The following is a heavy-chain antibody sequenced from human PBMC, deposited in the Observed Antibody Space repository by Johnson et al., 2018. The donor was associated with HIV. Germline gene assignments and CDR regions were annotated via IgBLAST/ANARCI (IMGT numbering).Heavy chain of an antibody. J-gene: IGHJ3*02. D-gene: IGHD3-16*01. CDR3: AKDGAYSIPWSAFDI. Sequence: QVQLVESGGGVVQPGRSLRLSCAASGFTFSSYAMHWVRQAPGKGLEWVAFIRYDGSNKYYADSVKGRFTISRDNSKNTLYLQMNSLRAEDTAVYYCAKDGAYSIPWSAFDIWGQGTMVTVSS. CDR1: GFTFSSYA. CDR2: IRYDGSNK. V-gene: IGHV3-30*02.